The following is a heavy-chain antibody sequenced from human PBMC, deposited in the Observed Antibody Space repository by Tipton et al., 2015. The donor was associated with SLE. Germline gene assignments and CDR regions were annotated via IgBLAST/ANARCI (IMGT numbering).Heavy chain of an antibody. CDR3: ASSGYSTGPGAFDF. J-gene: IGHJ3*01. Sequence: GSLRLSCTASGFTFSLYWMTWVRQAPGRGLEWVANIREDGREKYYLDSVRGRFTISRDNAKNSLYLRLDSLRDEDTAVYYCASSGYSTGPGAFDFWGQGTLVTVSS. D-gene: IGHD6-19*01. CDR1: GFTFSLYW. V-gene: IGHV3-7*01. CDR2: IREDGREK.